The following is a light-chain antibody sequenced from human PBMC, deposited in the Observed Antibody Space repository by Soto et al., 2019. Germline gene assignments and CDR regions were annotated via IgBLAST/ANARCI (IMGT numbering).Light chain of an antibody. Sequence: EIVFTQSPATLSLSPGEGATLSCRASQSVSSYLAWYQQKPGQAPRLLIHDTSNRATGIPARFSGSGSGTEFSLTISSLQSEELAVYFCQQYNYWPLTFGGGTKVDIK. CDR3: QQYNYWPLT. CDR2: DTS. CDR1: QSVSSY. V-gene: IGKV3-15*01. J-gene: IGKJ4*01.